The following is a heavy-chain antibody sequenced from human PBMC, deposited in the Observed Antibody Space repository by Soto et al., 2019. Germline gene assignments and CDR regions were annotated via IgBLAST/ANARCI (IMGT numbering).Heavy chain of an antibody. J-gene: IGHJ6*03. CDR2: TYYRSKWYN. Sequence: SQTLSLTCTISGGSVSSNSAAWNWIRQSPSRGLEWLGRTYYRSKWYNDYAVSVKSRITINPDTSKNQFSLQLNSVTPEDTAVYYCARDKLGVRGVIINYYYYYMDVWGKGTTVTVSS. V-gene: IGHV6-1*01. CDR1: GGSVSSNSAA. CDR3: ARDKLGVRGVIINYYYYYMDV. D-gene: IGHD3-10*01.